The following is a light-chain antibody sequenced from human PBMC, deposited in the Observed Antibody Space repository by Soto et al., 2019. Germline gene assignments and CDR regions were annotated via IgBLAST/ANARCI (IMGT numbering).Light chain of an antibody. Sequence: HPVLTQSPSASASLGASVKLTCTLSSGHSNYAIAWHQLQPEKGPRYLMKLNSDGSHSKGDGIPDRFSGSSSGAERYLTISSLQSEDEADYYCQTWGTGIQVFGGGTKLTVL. CDR3: QTWGTGIQV. CDR2: LNSDGSH. CDR1: SGHSNYA. J-gene: IGLJ2*01. V-gene: IGLV4-69*01.